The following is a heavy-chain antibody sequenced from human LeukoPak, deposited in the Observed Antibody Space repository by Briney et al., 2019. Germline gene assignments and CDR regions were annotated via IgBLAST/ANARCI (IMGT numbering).Heavy chain of an antibody. D-gene: IGHD1-7*01. CDR2: VYTSGST. J-gene: IGHJ3*02. Sequence: PSETLSLTCSVSGGSISGYYWTWIRQPAEKGLEWIGRVYTSGSTHHNPSLKTRLTMSVDTSKNQFSLKLSSVTAADTAVYYCARLITGTTTAFDIWGQGTMVTVSS. CDR3: ARLITGTTTAFDI. CDR1: GGSISGYY. V-gene: IGHV4-4*07.